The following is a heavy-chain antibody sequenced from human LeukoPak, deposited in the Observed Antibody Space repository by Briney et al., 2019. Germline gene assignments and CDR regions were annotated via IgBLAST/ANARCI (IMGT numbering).Heavy chain of an antibody. CDR3: ASPKMATTQYYYYYGMDV. Sequence: GGSLRLSCAASGFTVSSNDMSWVRQAPGKGLEWVSVIYSGGSTYYADSVKGRFTISRDNSKNTLYPQMNGLRAEDTAVYYCASPKMATTQYYYYYGMDVWGQGTTVTVSS. V-gene: IGHV3-66*01. J-gene: IGHJ6*02. CDR1: GFTVSSND. D-gene: IGHD5-24*01. CDR2: IYSGGST.